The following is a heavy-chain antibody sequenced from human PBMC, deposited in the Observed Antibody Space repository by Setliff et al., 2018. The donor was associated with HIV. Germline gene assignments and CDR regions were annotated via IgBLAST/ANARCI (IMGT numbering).Heavy chain of an antibody. CDR3: ALYYCARRRGQKATGWYYFDF. V-gene: IGHV5-51*01. D-gene: IGHD6-19*01. Sequence: GESLKISCQASGYSFTKFWIGWVRQMPGKGLEWMGLIYPGDSDTRYSPSFPGQVTISADKSPNTLLLQLSGLKLTSLTAGDSALYYCARRRGQKATGWYYFDFWGQGALVTVSS. CDR1: GYSFTKFW. J-gene: IGHJ4*02. CDR2: IYPGDSDT.